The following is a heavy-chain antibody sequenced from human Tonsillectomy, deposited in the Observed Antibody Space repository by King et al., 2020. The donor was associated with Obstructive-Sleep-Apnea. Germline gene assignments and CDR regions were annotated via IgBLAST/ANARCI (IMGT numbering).Heavy chain of an antibody. D-gene: IGHD2-21*02. CDR1: GGTLRSYA. CDR2: IIPMFGST. J-gene: IGHJ6*02. V-gene: IGHV1-69*01. CDR3: ARANCGGDCHSGYYYVMDV. Sequence: VQLVESGAEVKKPGSSVKVSCKASGGTLRSYAISWVRQAPGQGLEWMGGIIPMFGSTNYAQKFQGGVTITADESTSTAYMELSSLRSEDTALYYCARANCGGDCHSGYYYVMDVWGQGTAVTVSS.